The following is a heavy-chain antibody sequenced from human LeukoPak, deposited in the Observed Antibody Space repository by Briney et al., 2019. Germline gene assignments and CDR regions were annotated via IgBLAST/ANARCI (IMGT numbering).Heavy chain of an antibody. Sequence: GESLQISCKGSGYSFTSYWIGWVRQVPGKGLEWMGIIYPGDSDTRYSPSFQGQVTISADKSISTAYLQWSSLKASDTAMYYCARGGYGQLVFNWFDPWGQGTLVTVSS. CDR2: IYPGDSDT. J-gene: IGHJ5*02. CDR3: ARGGYGQLVFNWFDP. D-gene: IGHD6-6*01. CDR1: GYSFTSYW. V-gene: IGHV5-51*01.